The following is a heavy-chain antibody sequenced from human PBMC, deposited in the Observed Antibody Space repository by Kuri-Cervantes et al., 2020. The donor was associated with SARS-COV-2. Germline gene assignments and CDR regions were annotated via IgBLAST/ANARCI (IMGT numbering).Heavy chain of an antibody. CDR2: ISGSGGST. D-gene: IGHD6-19*01. CDR3: AKGAAEGGSGWLFDY. V-gene: IGHV3-23*01. CDR1: GFTFTSYS. J-gene: IGHJ4*02. Sequence: GESLKISCAASGFTFTSYSMTWVRQAPGKGLEWVSAISGSGGSTYYADSVKGRFTISRDNSENTLYLQMNSLRAEDTAVYYCAKGAAEGGSGWLFDYWGQGTLVTVSS.